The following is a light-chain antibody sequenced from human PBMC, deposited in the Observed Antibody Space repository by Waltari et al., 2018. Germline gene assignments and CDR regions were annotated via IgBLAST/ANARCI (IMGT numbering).Light chain of an antibody. V-gene: IGLV2-14*01. CDR1: SNDVGGYNY. CDR2: EVS. Sequence: QSALTQPASVSGSPGQSITISCIGTSNDVGGYNYVSWYQQHPGKAPKPMIYEVSNRPPGVSSRFSGSKSGNTASLTISGLQAEDEADYYCSSYTTGSTWVFGGGTKLTVL. CDR3: SSYTTGSTWV. J-gene: IGLJ3*02.